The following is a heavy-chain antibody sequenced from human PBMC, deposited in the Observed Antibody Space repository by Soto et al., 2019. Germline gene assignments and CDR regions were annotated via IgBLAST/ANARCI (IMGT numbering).Heavy chain of an antibody. D-gene: IGHD1-26*01. CDR1: GFTFSSYC. Sequence: GGSLRLSCAASGFTFSSYCMHWVRQAPGKGLEWVAVISYDGSNKYYADSVKGRFTISRDNSKNTLYLQMNSLRAEDTAVYYCAKGGSIFDYWGQGTLVTVSS. CDR2: ISYDGSNK. J-gene: IGHJ4*02. CDR3: AKGGSIFDY. V-gene: IGHV3-30*18.